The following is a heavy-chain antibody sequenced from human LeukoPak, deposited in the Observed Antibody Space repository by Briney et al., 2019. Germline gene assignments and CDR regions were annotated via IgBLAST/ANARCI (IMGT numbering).Heavy chain of an antibody. CDR2: IYHSGST. CDR1: GGSISSSNW. V-gene: IGHV4-4*02. CDR3: ASTPSYYDSSGYGPQPFDY. Sequence: KASGTLSLTCVVSGGSISSSNWWSWVRQPPGKGLEWIGEIYHSGSTNYNPSLKSRVTISVDKSKNQFSLKLSSVTAADTAVYYCASTPSYYDSSGYGPQPFDYWSQGTLVTVSS. D-gene: IGHD3-22*01. J-gene: IGHJ4*02.